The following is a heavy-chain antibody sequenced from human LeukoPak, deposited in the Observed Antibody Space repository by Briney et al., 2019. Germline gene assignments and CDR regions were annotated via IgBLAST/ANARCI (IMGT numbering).Heavy chain of an antibody. CDR1: GDPIRSDSYY. J-gene: IGHJ5*02. D-gene: IGHD6-19*01. CDR3: ARDRSSGWLNWFDP. Sequence: SQTLSLTCTVSGDPIRSDSYYWNWLRQPAGKGLEWIGRIYASGSTNYAPSLKSRVTISLDTSRNRFSLNLSSVTAADTAVYFCARDRSSGWLNWFDPWGQGTLVTVSP. CDR2: IYASGST. V-gene: IGHV4-61*02.